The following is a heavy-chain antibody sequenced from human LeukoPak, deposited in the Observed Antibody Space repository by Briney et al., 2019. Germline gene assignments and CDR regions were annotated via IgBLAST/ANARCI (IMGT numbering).Heavy chain of an antibody. Sequence: GGSLRLSCVASGFTFSHYTLHWVRQAPGKGLEWVTLILYDGSKKYYTDSVRGRFTISRDDSKNTLYLQMNSLRPEDTAIYYCARDGLTGRTDGTLDHWGQGTLVTVSS. D-gene: IGHD1-20*01. J-gene: IGHJ4*02. CDR2: ILYDGSKK. V-gene: IGHV3-30-3*01. CDR3: ARDGLTGRTDGTLDH. CDR1: GFTFSHYT.